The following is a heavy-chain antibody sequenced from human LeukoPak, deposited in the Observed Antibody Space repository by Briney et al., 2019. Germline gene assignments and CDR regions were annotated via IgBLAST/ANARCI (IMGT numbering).Heavy chain of an antibody. J-gene: IGHJ3*02. CDR1: GFTFTNYT. V-gene: IGHV3-15*01. D-gene: IGHD5-12*01. Sequence: GGSLRLSCAASGFTFTNYTMNWVRQAPGKGLEWVGRIKSKTDGGTTDYAAPVKGRFTISRDDSKNTLYLQMNSLKTEDTAVYYCTTSYRGCNAFDIWGQGTTVTVSS. CDR2: IKSKTDGGTT. CDR3: TTSYRGCNAFDI.